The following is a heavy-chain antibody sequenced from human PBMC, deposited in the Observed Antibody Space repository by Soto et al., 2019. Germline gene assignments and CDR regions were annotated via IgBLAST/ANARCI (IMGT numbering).Heavy chain of an antibody. V-gene: IGHV3-21*01. Sequence: GGSLRLSCAASGFTFSSYSMNWVRQAPGKGLEWVSSISSSSSYIYYADSVKGRFTISRDNAKNSLYLQMNSLRAEDTAVYYCARDSITIFGVVIAGDVWGQGTTVTVSS. CDR3: ARDSITIFGVVIAGDV. CDR1: GFTFSSYS. J-gene: IGHJ6*02. D-gene: IGHD3-3*01. CDR2: ISSSSSYI.